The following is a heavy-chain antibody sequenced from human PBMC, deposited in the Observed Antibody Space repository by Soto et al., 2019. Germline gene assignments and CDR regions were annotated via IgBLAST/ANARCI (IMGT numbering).Heavy chain of an antibody. Sequence: EVQLVDSGGNLVQPGGSLRLSCAASGFTFSDHYMDWVRQAPGKGLEWVARSRNKANSYTTEYAASVKGRFTISRGXAQNSLYLQMNSLRSEDTAVYFCTRSSGTYRYFDLWGRGTLVTVSS. J-gene: IGHJ2*01. CDR1: GFTFSDHY. D-gene: IGHD6-25*01. V-gene: IGHV3-72*01. CDR2: SRNKANSYTT. CDR3: TRSSGTYRYFDL.